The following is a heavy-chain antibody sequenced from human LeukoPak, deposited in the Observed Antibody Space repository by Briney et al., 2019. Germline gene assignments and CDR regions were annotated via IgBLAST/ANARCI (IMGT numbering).Heavy chain of an antibody. J-gene: IGHJ4*02. CDR1: GGSISSYY. D-gene: IGHD3-16*02. Sequence: SETLSLTCTVSGGSISSYYWSWIRQPAGKGLEWIGRIYTSGSTNYNPSLKSRVTMSVDTSKNQFSLKLSSVTAADTAVYYCARGLEDYIWGTYRRVHFDYWGQGTLVTVSS. CDR3: ARGLEDYIWGTYRRVHFDY. V-gene: IGHV4-4*07. CDR2: IYTSGST.